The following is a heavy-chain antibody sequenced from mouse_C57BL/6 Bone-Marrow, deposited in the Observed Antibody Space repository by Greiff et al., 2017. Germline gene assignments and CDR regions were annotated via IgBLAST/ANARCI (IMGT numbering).Heavy chain of an antibody. J-gene: IGHJ1*03. CDR2: ISNLAYSI. D-gene: IGHD2-1*01. CDR1: GFTFSDYG. Sequence: VQLKESGGGLVQPGGSLKLSCAASGFTFSDYGMAWVRQAPRKGPVWVAFISNLAYSIYYADTVTGRFTISRENAKNTLYLEMSSLRSEDTAMYYCARRGNYVSYWYFDVWGTGTTVTVSS. CDR3: ARRGNYVSYWYFDV. V-gene: IGHV5-15*01.